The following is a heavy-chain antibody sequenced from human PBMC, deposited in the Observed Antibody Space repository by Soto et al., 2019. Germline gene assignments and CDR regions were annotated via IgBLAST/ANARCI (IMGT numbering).Heavy chain of an antibody. D-gene: IGHD5-18*01. CDR2: VYYTGTT. V-gene: IGHV4-59*01. Sequence: SETLSLTCAVSGSPISPYYWSWIRQAPGKGLEWIGYVYYTGTTNYNPSLKSRVTISIDRSKNQISLDLTSATAADAAVYYCARDGYRYPGTFDFWGPGTMVTVSS. CDR1: GSPISPYY. J-gene: IGHJ3*01. CDR3: ARDGYRYPGTFDF.